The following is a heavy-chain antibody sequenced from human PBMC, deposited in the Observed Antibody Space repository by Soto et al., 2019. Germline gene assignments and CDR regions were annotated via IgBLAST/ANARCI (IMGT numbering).Heavy chain of an antibody. CDR1: DDSSSSYK. V-gene: IGHV4-59*01. J-gene: IGHJ6*02. CDR3: ARELNNNYYYYGMDV. CDR2: IDSNGGT. Sequence: PSETLSLTCTVSDDSSSSYKWSWIRQPPGRRLEWIGYIDSNGGTSYNPSLQSRVTISVDTSKNQFSLKLSSVTAADTAVYYCARELNNNYYYYGMDVWGQGTTVTVSS. D-gene: IGHD3-16*01.